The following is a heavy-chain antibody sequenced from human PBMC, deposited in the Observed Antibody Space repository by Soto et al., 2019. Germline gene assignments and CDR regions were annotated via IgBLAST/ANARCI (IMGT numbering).Heavy chain of an antibody. V-gene: IGHV2-5*02. J-gene: IGHJ5*02. Sequence: QITLRESGPTRVKPTQTLTLTCTFAGFSLSTSGVGVGWIRQPPGKALEWLALIYWDDDKRYNPFLQTRLTITKDTSRNQVVLTMTNMDPVDTATYYCAQSLWCGYKPCFHPWGQGTLVTVSS. CDR1: GFSLSTSGVG. D-gene: IGHD3-3*01. CDR2: IYWDDDK. CDR3: AQSLWCGYKPCFHP.